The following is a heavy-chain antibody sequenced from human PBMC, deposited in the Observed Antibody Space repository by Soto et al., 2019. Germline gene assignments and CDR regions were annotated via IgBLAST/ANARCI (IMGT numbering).Heavy chain of an antibody. Sequence: QITLKESGPTLVRPAQTLTLTCGFSGFSLSSYGMGVAWIRQPPGTALEWLALIYWDDDKRYSHSLKDRLAISKDTSSNQVVLTSTNMDPGDKATYFCAHAGDYDLLTFDHWGPGTLVTVSS. CDR2: IYWDDDK. CDR3: AHAGDYDLLTFDH. D-gene: IGHD4-17*01. J-gene: IGHJ4*02. V-gene: IGHV2-5*02. CDR1: GFSLSSYGMG.